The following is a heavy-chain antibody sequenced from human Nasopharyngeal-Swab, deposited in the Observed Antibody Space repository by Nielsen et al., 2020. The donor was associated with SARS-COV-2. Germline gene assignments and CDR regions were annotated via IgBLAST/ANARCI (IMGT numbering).Heavy chain of an antibody. Sequence: SLKISCAASGFTFEDYAMHWVRQAPGKGLEWVSGISWNSGSLGYADSVKGRFTISRDNAKNSLYLQMNSLRAEDTAVYYCAKSRRVLLWFGELTYWGQGTLVTVSS. J-gene: IGHJ4*02. CDR1: GFTFEDYA. V-gene: IGHV3-9*01. CDR3: AKSRRVLLWFGELTY. D-gene: IGHD3-10*01. CDR2: ISWNSGSL.